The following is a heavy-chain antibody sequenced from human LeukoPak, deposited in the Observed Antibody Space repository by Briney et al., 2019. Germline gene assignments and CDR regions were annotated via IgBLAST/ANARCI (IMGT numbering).Heavy chain of an antibody. D-gene: IGHD4-23*01. CDR3: ARDTYGGANS. J-gene: IGHJ4*02. CDR2: ISYDGNNK. V-gene: IGHV3-30*04. CDR1: GFTFSSYA. Sequence: PGGSLRLSCAASGFTFSSYAMHWVRQAPGKGLEWVAVISYDGNNKYYADSVKGRFTISRDTSKNTLYLQMNSLRPEDTAVYYCARDTYGGANSWGQGTLVTVSS.